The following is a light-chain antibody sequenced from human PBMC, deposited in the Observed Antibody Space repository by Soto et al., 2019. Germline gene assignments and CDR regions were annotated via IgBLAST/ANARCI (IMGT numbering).Light chain of an antibody. V-gene: IGLV1-40*01. CDR3: QSYTSSLSGWV. J-gene: IGLJ3*02. Sequence: QSVLTQPPSVSGSPGQTVTISCTGSSSIIGACYDVPWYQQLPGKAPQLLIYDDSNRPSGVSDRFSGSKSGTSASLAITGLQAEDEADYYCQSYTSSLSGWVFGGGTKLTVL. CDR1: SSIIGACYD. CDR2: DDS.